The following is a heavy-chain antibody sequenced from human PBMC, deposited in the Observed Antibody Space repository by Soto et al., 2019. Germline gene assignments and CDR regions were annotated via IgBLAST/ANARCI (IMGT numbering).Heavy chain of an antibody. CDR3: ARETMVRGVIIIGLATGSGMDV. J-gene: IGHJ6*02. CDR1: GFTFSSYA. D-gene: IGHD3-10*01. Sequence: GGSLRLSCAASGFTFSSYAMHWVRQAPGKGLEWVAVISYDGSNKYYADSVKGRFTISRDNSKNTLYLQMNSLRAEDTAVYYCARETMVRGVIIIGLATGSGMDVWGQGTTVTVSS. V-gene: IGHV3-30-3*01. CDR2: ISYDGSNK.